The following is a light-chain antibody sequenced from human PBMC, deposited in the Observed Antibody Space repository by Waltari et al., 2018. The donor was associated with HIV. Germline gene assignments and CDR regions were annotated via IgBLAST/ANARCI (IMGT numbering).Light chain of an antibody. J-gene: IGKJ1*01. V-gene: IGKV3-15*01. Sequence: EIVMTQSPATLSVSPGERATLSCRASQSVSNNLAWYQQKPGQTPRLLIYDASTRATGIPARFSGSGSGTEFTLTISSLQSEDFALYYCQQYTDWPPWTFGQGTKVEIK. CDR3: QQYTDWPPWT. CDR1: QSVSNN. CDR2: DAS.